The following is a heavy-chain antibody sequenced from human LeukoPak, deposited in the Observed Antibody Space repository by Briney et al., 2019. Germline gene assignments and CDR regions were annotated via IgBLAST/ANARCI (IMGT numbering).Heavy chain of an antibody. V-gene: IGHV4-30-4*01. D-gene: IGHD1-26*01. CDR2: IYYSGST. Sequence: SETLSLTCTVSGGSISSGDYYWSWIRQPPGKGLEWIGYIYYSGSTYYNPSLKSRVTISVDTSKNQFSPKLSCVTAADTAVYYCARSIVGATLFDYWGQGTLVTVSS. CDR1: GGSISSGDYY. J-gene: IGHJ4*02. CDR3: ARSIVGATLFDY.